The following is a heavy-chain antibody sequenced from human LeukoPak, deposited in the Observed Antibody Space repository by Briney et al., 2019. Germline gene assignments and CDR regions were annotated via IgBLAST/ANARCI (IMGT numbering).Heavy chain of an antibody. J-gene: IGHJ4*02. V-gene: IGHV1-18*04. CDR2: ISVYNGNT. D-gene: IGHD2-2*02. CDR3: ARTCSSSSCYMVH. Sequence: ASVKVSCKASGYTFTSYYMHWVRQAPGQGLEWMGWISVYNGNTNYAQNLQGRVTLTTDTSTSTAYMELRSLRSDDTALYYCARTCSSSSCYMVHWGQGTLVTVSS. CDR1: GYTFTSYY.